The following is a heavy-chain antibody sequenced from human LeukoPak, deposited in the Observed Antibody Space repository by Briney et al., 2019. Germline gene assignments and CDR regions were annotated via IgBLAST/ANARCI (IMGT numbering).Heavy chain of an antibody. CDR3: ARLAYSGSLTFDY. D-gene: IGHD1-26*01. V-gene: IGHV4-59*08. CDR2: IYYSGST. Sequence: SETLSLTCTVSGGSISSYYWSWIRQPPGKGLEWIGYIYYSGSTNYNPSLKSRVTISVDTSKNQFSLKLSSVTAADTAVYYCARLAYSGSLTFDYWGQGTLVTVSS. J-gene: IGHJ4*02. CDR1: GGSISSYY.